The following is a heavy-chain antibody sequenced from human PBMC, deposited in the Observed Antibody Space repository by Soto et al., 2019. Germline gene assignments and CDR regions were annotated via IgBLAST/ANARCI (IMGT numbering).Heavy chain of an antibody. D-gene: IGHD3-9*01. Sequence: SQTLSLTCVISGDSVSSNSAVGNWFRQSPSRGLEWLGRTYYRSQWHYEYAVFVQSRISIDPDTSKNQFSLQLNSVTPEDTAVYYCVRLVGNSWLDHWGQGTLVTVSS. J-gene: IGHJ4*02. V-gene: IGHV6-1*01. CDR3: VRLVGNSWLDH. CDR2: TYYRSQWHY. CDR1: GDSVSSNSAV.